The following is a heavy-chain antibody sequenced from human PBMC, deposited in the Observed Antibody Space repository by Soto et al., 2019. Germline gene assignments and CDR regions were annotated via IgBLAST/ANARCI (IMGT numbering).Heavy chain of an antibody. CDR1: GCTFGSYS. Sequence: LXLSCAASGCTFGSYSMSCGRQAPGKGLEWVSAISGSGGSTYYADSVKGRFTISRDNSKNTLYLQMNSLSAEDTAVYYCAKDPGSSRWHRSGAFDIWGQGTMVTVSS. D-gene: IGHD6-13*01. J-gene: IGHJ3*02. V-gene: IGHV3-23*01. CDR2: ISGSGGST. CDR3: AKDPGSSRWHRSGAFDI.